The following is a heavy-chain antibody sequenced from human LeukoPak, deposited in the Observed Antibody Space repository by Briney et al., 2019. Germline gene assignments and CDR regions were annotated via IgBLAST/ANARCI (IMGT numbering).Heavy chain of an antibody. J-gene: IGHJ5*02. Sequence: KPSETLSLTCTVSGGSISSYYWSWIRQPPGKGLEWIGYIYYSGSTNYNPSLKSRVTISVDTSKNQFSLKLSSVTAADTAVYYCARYDYGDYVGHWFDPWGQGTLVTVST. V-gene: IGHV4-59*01. CDR1: GGSISSYY. CDR3: ARYDYGDYVGHWFDP. D-gene: IGHD4-17*01. CDR2: IYYSGST.